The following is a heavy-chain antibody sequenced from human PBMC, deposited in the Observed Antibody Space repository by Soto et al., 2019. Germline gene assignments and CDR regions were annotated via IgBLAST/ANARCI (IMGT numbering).Heavy chain of an antibody. D-gene: IGHD3-3*01. V-gene: IGHV4-61*01. J-gene: IGHJ6*02. CDR3: ARDGWGDFWSGYYLGPYYYGMDV. CDR1: GGSVSSGSYY. CDR2: IYYSGST. Sequence: SETLSLTCTVSGGSVSSGSYYWSWIRQPPGKELEWIGYIYYSGSTNYNPSLKSRVTISVDTSKNQFSLKLSSVTAADTAVYYCARDGWGDFWSGYYLGPYYYGMDVWGQGTTVTVSS.